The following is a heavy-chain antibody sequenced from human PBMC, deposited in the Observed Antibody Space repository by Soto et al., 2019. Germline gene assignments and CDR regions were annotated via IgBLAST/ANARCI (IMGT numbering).Heavy chain of an antibody. CDR1: RYIFTAYF. V-gene: IGHV1-2*02. D-gene: IGHD1-1*01. CDR2: INPNNGAT. Sequence: QVQLVQSGAEVKKPGASVKVSCKAPRYIFTAYFMHWVRQAPGQGLEWMGWINPNNGATNYGLSFQGRVTMTRDTSISTDYMELSSLRSDDTAVYYCASHDPGARFDPWGQGTLVIVSS. CDR3: ASHDPGARFDP. J-gene: IGHJ5*02.